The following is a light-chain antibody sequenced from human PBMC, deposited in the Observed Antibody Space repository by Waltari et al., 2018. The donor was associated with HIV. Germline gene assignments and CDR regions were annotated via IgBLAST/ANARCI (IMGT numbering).Light chain of an antibody. CDR1: RSAVGSYNL. Sequence: QSALTQPASVSGSPGQSITISCTGTRSAVGSYNLVSWYQQHPGKVPKLIIYEVSKRPSGVSYRFSGSKSGDTASLTISGLQAEDEADYYCCSYAGSSTLIFGGGTKLTVL. J-gene: IGLJ2*01. CDR2: EVS. V-gene: IGLV2-23*02. CDR3: CSYAGSSTLI.